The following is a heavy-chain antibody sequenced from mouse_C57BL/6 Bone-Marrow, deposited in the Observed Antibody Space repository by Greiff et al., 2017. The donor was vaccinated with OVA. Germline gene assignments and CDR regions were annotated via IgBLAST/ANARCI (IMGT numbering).Heavy chain of an antibody. J-gene: IGHJ4*01. V-gene: IGHV5-9*01. CDR1: GFTFSSYT. Sequence: EVHLVESGGGLVKPGGSLKLSCAASGFTFSSYTMSWVRQTPEKRLEWVATISGGGGNTYYPDSVKGRFTISRDNAKNTLYLQMSSLRSEDTALYYCARQIITTVVGDYAMDYWGQGTSVTVSS. CDR2: ISGGGGNT. CDR3: ARQIITTVVGDYAMDY. D-gene: IGHD1-1*01.